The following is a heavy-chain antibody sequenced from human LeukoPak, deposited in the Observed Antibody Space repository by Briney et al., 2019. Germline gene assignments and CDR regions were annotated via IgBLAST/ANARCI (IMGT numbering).Heavy chain of an antibody. J-gene: IGHJ3*02. CDR3: ARALTYYYDTSGYSKEAFDI. CDR1: GYTFTNFW. Sequence: GESLKISCKGSGYTFTNFWIGWVRQMPGKGLEWMGIIYPGDSDTRYSPSFQGQVTISVDKSINTAYLQWSSLKASDTAMYYCARALTYYYDTSGYSKEAFDIWGHGTLVTASS. CDR2: IYPGDSDT. D-gene: IGHD3-22*01. V-gene: IGHV5-51*01.